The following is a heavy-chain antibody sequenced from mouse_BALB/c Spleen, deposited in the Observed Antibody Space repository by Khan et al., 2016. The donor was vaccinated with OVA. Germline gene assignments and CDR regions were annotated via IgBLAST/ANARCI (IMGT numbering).Heavy chain of an antibody. Sequence: EVQLQESGPGLVKPSQSLSLTCTVTGYSITSGYGWNWIRQFPGNKLEWMGYISYSGSTNYNQSLKGRISITRDTSKNQFFLQLNSVTTADIATYYCARTARINYWGQGTTLTVSS. CDR2: ISYSGST. V-gene: IGHV3-2*02. CDR3: ARTARINY. J-gene: IGHJ2*01. D-gene: IGHD1-2*01. CDR1: GYSITSGYG.